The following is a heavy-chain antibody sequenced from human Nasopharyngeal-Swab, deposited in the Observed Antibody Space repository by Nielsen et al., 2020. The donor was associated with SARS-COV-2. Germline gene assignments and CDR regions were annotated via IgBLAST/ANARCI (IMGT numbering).Heavy chain of an antibody. CDR2: FDTEDGKT. V-gene: IGHV1-24*01. Sequence: ASVKVSCKASGYTLTELSMHWVRQAPGKGLEWMGGFDTEDGKTIYAQKFQGRVTMTEDTSTDTAYMELSSLRSEDTAVYYYATPLGAYYYGSGSYYGFGYWGQGTLVTVSS. J-gene: IGHJ4*02. CDR3: ATPLGAYYYGSGSYYGFGY. D-gene: IGHD3-10*01. CDR1: GYTLTELS.